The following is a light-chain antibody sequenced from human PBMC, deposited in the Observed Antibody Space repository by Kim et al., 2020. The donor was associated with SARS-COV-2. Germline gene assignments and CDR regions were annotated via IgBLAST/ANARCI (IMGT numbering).Light chain of an antibody. CDR1: QSIRSN. Sequence: LSASPGQRATLSSRASQSIRSNLAWYQQKPGQAPRLLIYGASTRATDIPVRFSGSGSGTEFTLTISSLQSEDFVVYYCQQYHNMQTFGQGTKLEI. CDR3: QQYHNMQT. V-gene: IGKV3-15*01. J-gene: IGKJ2*01. CDR2: GAS.